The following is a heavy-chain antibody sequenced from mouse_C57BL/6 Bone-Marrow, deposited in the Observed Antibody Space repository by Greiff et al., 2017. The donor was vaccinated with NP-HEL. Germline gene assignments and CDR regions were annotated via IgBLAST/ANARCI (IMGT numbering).Heavy chain of an antibody. CDR3: ARSSTVVARPWFAY. J-gene: IGHJ3*01. V-gene: IGHV1-52*01. CDR2: IDPSDSET. D-gene: IGHD1-1*01. CDR1: GYTFTSYW. Sequence: QVQLKQPGAELVRPGSSVKLSCKASGYTFTSYWMHWVKQRPIQGLEWIGNIDPSDSETHYNQKFKDKATLTVDKSSSTAYMQLSSLTSEDSAVYYCARSSTVVARPWFAYWGQGTLVTVSA.